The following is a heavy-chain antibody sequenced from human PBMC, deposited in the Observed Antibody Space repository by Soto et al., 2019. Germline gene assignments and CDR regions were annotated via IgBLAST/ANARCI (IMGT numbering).Heavy chain of an antibody. CDR3: ARDLEETVPVAPYYYYGMDV. CDR2: ISYDGSNK. CDR1: GFTFSSYA. J-gene: IGHJ6*02. V-gene: IGHV3-30-3*01. D-gene: IGHD2-15*01. Sequence: QVQLVESGGGVVQPGRSLRLSCAASGFTFSSYAMHWVRQAPGKGLEWVAVISYDGSNKYYADSVKGRFTISRDNSKNTXYXRMNSLRAGDTAVYYCARDLEETVPVAPYYYYGMDVWGQGTTVTVSS.